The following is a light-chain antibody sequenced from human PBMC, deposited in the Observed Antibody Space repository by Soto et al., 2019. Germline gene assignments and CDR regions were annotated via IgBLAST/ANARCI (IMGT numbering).Light chain of an antibody. CDR1: SSDVGGYNF. Sequence: QSALTQPHSVSGSPGQSVTISCTGTSSDVGGYNFVSWYQQHPGKAPKFMIYDVTKRPSGVPDRFSGSKSGNTASLTISGLLAEDEADYYCCSYVGSYTSYVFGTGTKVTVL. V-gene: IGLV2-11*01. J-gene: IGLJ1*01. CDR3: CSYVGSYTSYV. CDR2: DVT.